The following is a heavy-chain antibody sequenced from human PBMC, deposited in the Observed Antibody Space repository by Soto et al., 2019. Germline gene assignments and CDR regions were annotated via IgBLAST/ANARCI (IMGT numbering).Heavy chain of an antibody. Sequence: QITLKESGPTRVKPTQTLTLTCTFSGFSLTSRPMGVGWIRQPPGKALEWLVFIYWDDDKRYSPSLKSRLTMTKDTSGNQVVLTMTNMDPVGTATYYCAHGLSGYHWNGGYFDYWGQGALVTVSS. CDR3: AHGLSGYHWNGGYFDY. V-gene: IGHV2-5*02. J-gene: IGHJ4*02. CDR1: GFSLTSRPMG. D-gene: IGHD1-1*01. CDR2: IYWDDDK.